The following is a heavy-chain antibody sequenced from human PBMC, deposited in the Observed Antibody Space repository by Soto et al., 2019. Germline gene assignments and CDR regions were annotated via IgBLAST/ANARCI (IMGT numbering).Heavy chain of an antibody. V-gene: IGHV1-18*01. J-gene: IGHJ6*03. CDR1: GYTFTSYG. CDR2: ISAYNGNT. CDR3: SGDHQSWIDLGSPNCCYNMDV. D-gene: IGHD5-12*01. Sequence: QVQLVQSGAEVKKPGASVKVSCKASGYTFTSYGISWVRQAPGQGLEWMGWISAYNGNTNYAQKLQGRVTMTTDTSTSTAYMELRSLRSDDRSMYYCSGDHQSWIDLGSPNCCYNMDVWGKGTTVTVSS.